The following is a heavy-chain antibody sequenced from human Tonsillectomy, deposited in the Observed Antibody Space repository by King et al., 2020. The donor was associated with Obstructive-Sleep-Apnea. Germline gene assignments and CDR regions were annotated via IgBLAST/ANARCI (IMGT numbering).Heavy chain of an antibody. J-gene: IGHJ6*02. D-gene: IGHD3-3*01. CDR1: GYTFTSYG. V-gene: IGHV1-18*04. Sequence: VQLVESGAEVKKPGASVKVSCKASGYTFTSYGISWVRQAPGQGLEWMGWISAYNGNTNYAQKLQGRVTMTTDTSTSTAYMELRSLRSDDTAVYYCARDRTIFGVVIPILSYYGMDVWGQGTTVTVSS. CDR3: ARDRTIFGVVIPILSYYGMDV. CDR2: ISAYNGNT.